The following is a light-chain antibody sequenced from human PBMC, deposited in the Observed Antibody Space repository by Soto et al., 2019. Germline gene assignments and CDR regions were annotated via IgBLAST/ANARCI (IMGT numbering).Light chain of an antibody. CDR2: DVT. CDR3: SSYTGSTTSVI. V-gene: IGLV2-14*03. Sequence: QSALTQPASVSGSPGQSITISCTGTGSDIGGYNYVSWYQQHPGTAPKLVIYDVTNRPSGVSNRFSGSKSGDTASLTISGLQAEDEADYYCSSYTGSTTSVIFGGGTKLTV. J-gene: IGLJ2*01. CDR1: GSDIGGYNY.